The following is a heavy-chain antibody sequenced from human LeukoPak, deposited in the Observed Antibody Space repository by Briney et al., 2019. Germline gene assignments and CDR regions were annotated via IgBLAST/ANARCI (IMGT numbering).Heavy chain of an antibody. CDR2: IYYSGST. CDR3: ARTRYYYNSRSYGAPYYFDY. J-gene: IGHJ4*02. D-gene: IGHD3-10*01. V-gene: IGHV4-39*01. Sequence: PSETLSLTCTVSGGSLSSYYWGWIRQPPGKGLEWIGSIYYSGSTYYNPSLKSRVTISVDTSKNQFSLKLRSVTAADTAVYYCARTRYYYNSRSYGAPYYFDYWGQGTLVTVSS. CDR1: GGSLSSYY.